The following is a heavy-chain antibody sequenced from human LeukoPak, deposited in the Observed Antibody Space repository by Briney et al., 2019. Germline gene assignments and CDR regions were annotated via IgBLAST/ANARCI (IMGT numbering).Heavy chain of an antibody. V-gene: IGHV3-30*04. D-gene: IGHD2-15*01. Sequence: PGGSLRLSCAASGFTFSSYAMHWVRQAPGKGLEWVAVISYDGSNKYYADSVKGRFTISRDNSKNTLYLQMNSLRAEDTAVYYCASDIVEVVAAKVFDYWGQGTLVTVSS. CDR3: ASDIVEVVAAKVFDY. CDR1: GFTFSSYA. J-gene: IGHJ4*02. CDR2: ISYDGSNK.